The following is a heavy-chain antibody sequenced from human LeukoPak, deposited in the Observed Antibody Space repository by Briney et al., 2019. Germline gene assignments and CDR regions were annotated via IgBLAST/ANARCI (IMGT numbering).Heavy chain of an antibody. CDR3: AKGLRYLSFNDAFDI. CDR1: GYSISSGYY. D-gene: IGHD3-9*01. J-gene: IGHJ3*02. V-gene: IGHV4-38-2*02. Sequence: SETLSLTCTVSGYSISSGYYWGWIRQPPGKGLEWIGSIYHSGSTYYNPSLKSRVTISVDTSKNQFSLKLSSVTAADTAVYFCAKGLRYLSFNDAFDIWGQGTMVTVSS. CDR2: IYHSGST.